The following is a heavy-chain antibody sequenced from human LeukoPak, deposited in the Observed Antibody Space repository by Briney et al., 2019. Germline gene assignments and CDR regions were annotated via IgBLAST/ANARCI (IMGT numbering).Heavy chain of an antibody. D-gene: IGHD3-10*01. J-gene: IGHJ4*02. CDR2: IYPGDSDT. CDR3: ARVIDYGSGSYGNDY. Sequence: GESLKISCKGSGYSFSSYWIGWVRQMPGKGLEGMGIIYPGDSDTRYSPSFQGQVTISADKSISTAYLQWSSLKASDTAMYYCARVIDYGSGSYGNDYWGQGTLVTVSS. CDR1: GYSFSSYW. V-gene: IGHV5-51*01.